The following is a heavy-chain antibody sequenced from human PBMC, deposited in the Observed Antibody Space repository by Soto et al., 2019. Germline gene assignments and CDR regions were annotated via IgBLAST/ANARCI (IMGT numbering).Heavy chain of an antibody. V-gene: IGHV3-74*01. D-gene: IGHD3-3*01. CDR3: ARYCDFWSGYPSDYYYYYYMDV. J-gene: IGHJ6*03. CDR2: INSDGSST. CDR1: GFTFSSYW. Sequence: GGSLRLSCAASGFTFSSYWMHWVRQAPGKGLVWVSRINSDGSSTSYADSVKGRFTISRDNAKNTLYLQMNSLRAEDTAVYYCARYCDFWSGYPSDYYYYYYMDVWGKGTTVTVSS.